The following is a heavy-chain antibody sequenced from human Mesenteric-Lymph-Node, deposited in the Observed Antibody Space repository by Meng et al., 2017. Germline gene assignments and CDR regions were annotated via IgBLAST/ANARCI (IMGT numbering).Heavy chain of an antibody. J-gene: IGHJ6*02. V-gene: IGHV4-34*01. D-gene: IGHD2-15*01. Sequence: ESLKISCVASGFTFSAQTMTWVRQPPGKGLEWIGEINHSGSTNYNPSLKSRVTISVDTSKNQFSLKLSSVTAADTAVYYCARGGRAYCSGGSCYPVFYYYGMDVWGQGTTVTVSS. CDR2: INHSGST. CDR1: GFTFSAQT. CDR3: ARGGRAYCSGGSCYPVFYYYGMDV.